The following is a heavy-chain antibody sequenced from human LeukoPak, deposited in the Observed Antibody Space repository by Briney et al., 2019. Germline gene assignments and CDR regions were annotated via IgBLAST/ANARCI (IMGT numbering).Heavy chain of an antibody. CDR1: GFTFDDYA. Sequence: PGGSLRLSCAASGFTFDDYAMHWVRQTPGKGLEWVCLISGDGGSTYFADSVKRRFTVSRDNSKNSLYLQMNSLRPEDTALYYCAKVPSSASGWYRFDYWGQGTLVTVSS. CDR2: ISGDGGST. V-gene: IGHV3-43*02. J-gene: IGHJ4*02. CDR3: AKVPSSASGWYRFDY. D-gene: IGHD6-19*01.